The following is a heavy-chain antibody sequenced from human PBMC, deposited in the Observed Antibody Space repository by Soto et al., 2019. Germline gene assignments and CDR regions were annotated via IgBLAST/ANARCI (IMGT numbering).Heavy chain of an antibody. CDR2: IYPSDSAT. CDR1: GYNFAGYW. V-gene: IGHV5-51*01. D-gene: IGHD1-1*01. CDR3: ARVGLSTRTFDY. J-gene: IGHJ4*02. Sequence: GESLKISGKGCGYNFAGYWIAWLRQMPGKGLELMGIIYPSDSATRYSPSFQGQVPISADKSISSAYLQWGSLRPSDTALYYCARVGLSTRTFDYWGQGTPVTVSP.